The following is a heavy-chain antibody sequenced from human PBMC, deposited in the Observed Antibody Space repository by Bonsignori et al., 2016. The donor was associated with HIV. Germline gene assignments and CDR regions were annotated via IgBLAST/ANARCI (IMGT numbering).Heavy chain of an antibody. J-gene: IGHJ4*02. Sequence: ASVKVSCKASGYPFTSYDINWVRQATRQGLEWMGWMNPNSGNTGYAQKFQGRITMTRNTSISTAYMELTSLRSEDTAVYYCATRLGGKAYYFDNWGQGTLVTVSS. V-gene: IGHV1-8*01. CDR2: MNPNSGNT. CDR1: GYPFTSYD. CDR3: ATRLGGKAYYFDN. D-gene: IGHD4-23*01.